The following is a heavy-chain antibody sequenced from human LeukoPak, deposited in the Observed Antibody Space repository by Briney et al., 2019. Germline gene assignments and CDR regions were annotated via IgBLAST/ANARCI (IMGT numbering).Heavy chain of an antibody. CDR2: IVGSGDST. CDR3: AKGRGSANSGSNY. CDR1: GFIFSNYA. V-gene: IGHV3-23*01. D-gene: IGHD1-26*01. Sequence: SGGSLRLSCAASGFIFSNYAMSWVRQAPGKGLEWVSVIVGSGDSTYYADSVKGRFTISRDNSKNTPYLQMNSLSAEDTAVYYCAKGRGSANSGSNYWGQGTQVTVSS. J-gene: IGHJ4*02.